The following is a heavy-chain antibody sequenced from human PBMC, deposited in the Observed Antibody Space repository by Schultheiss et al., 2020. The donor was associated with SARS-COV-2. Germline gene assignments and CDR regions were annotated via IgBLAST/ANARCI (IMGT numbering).Heavy chain of an antibody. CDR2: ISGSGGST. V-gene: IGHV3-23*01. D-gene: IGHD4-17*01. J-gene: IGHJ3*02. CDR1: GFTFSSYV. Sequence: GGSLRLSCAASGFTFSSYVMHWVRQVQGKGLEWVSAISGSGGSTYYADSVKGRFTISRDNSKHTLYLQMNSLRAEDTAVYYCSRNFDYGDNDAFDIWGQGTMVTVSS. CDR3: SRNFDYGDNDAFDI.